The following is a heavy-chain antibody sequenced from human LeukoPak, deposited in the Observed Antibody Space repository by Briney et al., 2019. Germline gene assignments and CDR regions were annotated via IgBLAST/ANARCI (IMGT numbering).Heavy chain of an antibody. CDR3: VRGGTDILLEPPAIPFDY. V-gene: IGHV3-23*01. Sequence: GGSLRLSCAASGLTLTNYPMSWVRQAPGKGLEWVSAISGSGGSTYYADSVKGRSTISRDNSKDTLYLQMNSLRADDTAVYYCVRGGTDILLEPPAIPFDYWGQGALVTVSS. CDR2: ISGSGGST. D-gene: IGHD2-8*01. CDR1: GLTLTNYP. J-gene: IGHJ4*02.